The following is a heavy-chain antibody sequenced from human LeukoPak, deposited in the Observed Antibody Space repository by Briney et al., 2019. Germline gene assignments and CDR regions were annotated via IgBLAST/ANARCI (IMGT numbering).Heavy chain of an antibody. J-gene: IGHJ6*03. CDR3: ARDPVYYYYYMDV. Sequence: PGGSLRLSCAASGFTFDDYGMSWVRQAPGKGLELVSGINWNGGSTGYADSVKGRFTISRDNAKNSLYLQMNSLRAEDTALYYCARDPVYYYYYMDVWGKGTTVTVSS. CDR1: GFTFDDYG. V-gene: IGHV3-20*04. CDR2: INWNGGST.